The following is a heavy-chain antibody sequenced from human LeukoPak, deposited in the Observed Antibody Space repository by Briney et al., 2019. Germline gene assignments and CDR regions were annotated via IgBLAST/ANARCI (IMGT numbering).Heavy chain of an antibody. V-gene: IGHV3-30*04. CDR2: ISYDGSNK. CDR1: GFTFSSYA. J-gene: IGHJ4*02. D-gene: IGHD4-17*01. Sequence: AGGSPRLSCAASGFTFSSYAMHWVRQAPGKGLEWVAVISYDGSNKYYADSVKGRFTISRDNSKNTLYVQMNSLRAEDTAVYYCARGSKPYGEYIRSRIHYFDYWGQGTLVTVSS. CDR3: ARGSKPYGEYIRSRIHYFDY.